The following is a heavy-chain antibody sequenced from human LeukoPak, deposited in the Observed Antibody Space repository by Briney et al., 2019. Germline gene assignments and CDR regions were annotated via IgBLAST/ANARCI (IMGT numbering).Heavy chain of an antibody. CDR1: GFTFSSYW. D-gene: IGHD4-23*01. Sequence: GGSLRLSCAASGFTFSSYWMSWVRQAPGKGLEWVANIKQDGSEKYYVDSVKDRFTISRDNAKNSLYLQMNSLRAEDTAVYYCARGIDYGGNSYFDYWGQGTLVTVSS. V-gene: IGHV3-7*03. CDR3: ARGIDYGGNSYFDY. J-gene: IGHJ4*02. CDR2: IKQDGSEK.